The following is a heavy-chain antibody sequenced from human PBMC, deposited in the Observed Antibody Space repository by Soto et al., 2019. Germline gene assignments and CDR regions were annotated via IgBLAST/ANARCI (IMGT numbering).Heavy chain of an antibody. D-gene: IGHD1-26*01. CDR3: TRDPPDFNSGFDY. CDR2: AYYRSRWRY. V-gene: IGHV6-1*01. J-gene: IGHJ4*02. Sequence: QVQLQQSGPGLVKPSQTLSLTCGICGDSVSNNGATWNWIRQSPSRGLEWLGRAYYRSRWRYDYAASVSGRITINPDTSMTQFSLQLNSVTPEDTAVYYSTRDPPDFNSGFDYRGQGTTVTVSS. CDR1: GDSVSNNGAT.